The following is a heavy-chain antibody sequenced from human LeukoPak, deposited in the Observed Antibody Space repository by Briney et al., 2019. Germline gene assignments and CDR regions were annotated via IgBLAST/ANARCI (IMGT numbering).Heavy chain of an antibody. CDR1: GFTFNNYA. V-gene: IGHV3-23*01. CDR2: ISDSDDNT. Sequence: PGGSLRLSCAASGFTFNNYAMSWVRQAPGKGLEWVSTISDSDDNTYYADSVKGRFTISRDISKNTLYLQMNSLRADDTAVYYCANDFDHWGQGTLVTVSS. CDR3: ANDFDH. J-gene: IGHJ4*02.